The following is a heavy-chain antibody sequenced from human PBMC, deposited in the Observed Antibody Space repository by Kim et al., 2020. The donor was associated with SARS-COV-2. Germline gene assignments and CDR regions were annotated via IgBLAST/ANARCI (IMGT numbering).Heavy chain of an antibody. CDR2: ISSSSSYT. CDR1: GFTFSDYY. V-gene: IGHV3-11*03. D-gene: IGHD5-18*01. CDR3: ARTESGYSYGYVQWFDP. Sequence: GGSLRLSCAASGFTFSDYYMSWIRQAPGKGLEWVSYISSSSSYTNYADSVKGRFTISRDNAKNSLYLQMNSLRAEDTAVYYCARTESGYSYGYVQWFDPWGQGTLVTVSS. J-gene: IGHJ5*02.